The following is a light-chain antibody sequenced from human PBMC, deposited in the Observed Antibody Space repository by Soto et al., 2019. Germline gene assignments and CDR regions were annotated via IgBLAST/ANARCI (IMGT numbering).Light chain of an antibody. CDR1: QSVSSSS. CDR3: QDYGTSRT. CDR2: GAS. V-gene: IGKV3-20*01. J-gene: IGKJ1*01. Sequence: EIVLTQTPATLSLSPGERVTLSCRASQSVSSSSLAWYQQKPGQAPKVLIYGASSRATGIPDRFSGSGSGTDFTLTISRLEPEDLAVYYCQDYGTSRTFGQGTKVEIK.